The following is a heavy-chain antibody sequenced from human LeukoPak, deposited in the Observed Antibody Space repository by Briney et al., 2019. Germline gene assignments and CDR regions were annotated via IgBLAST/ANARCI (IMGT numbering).Heavy chain of an antibody. CDR1: GYTFTSYD. CDR3: AREAYDFWSGTPNYGMDV. V-gene: IGHV1-18*01. J-gene: IGHJ6*02. CDR2: ISAYNGNT. Sequence: ASVKVSCKASGYTFTSYDISWVRQATGQGLEWMGWISAYNGNTNYAQKLQGRVTMTTDTSTSTAYMELRSLRSDDTAVYYCAREAYDFWSGTPNYGMDVWGQGTTVTVSS. D-gene: IGHD3-3*01.